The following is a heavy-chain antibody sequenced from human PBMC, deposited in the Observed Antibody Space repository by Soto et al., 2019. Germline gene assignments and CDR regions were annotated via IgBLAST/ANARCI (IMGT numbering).Heavy chain of an antibody. CDR1: GGTFSTYA. J-gene: IGHJ6*02. CDR3: ARAIVLTNHHYGMDG. CDR2: IIPIFGTT. D-gene: IGHD1-26*01. Sequence: SVKVSCKASGGTFSTYAINWVRQAPGQGLEWMGGIIPIFGTTNFAQKFQGGVTITADESTSTAYMELSSLRPDDTAVYYCARAIVLTNHHYGMDGWGQGTTVTVSS. V-gene: IGHV1-69*13.